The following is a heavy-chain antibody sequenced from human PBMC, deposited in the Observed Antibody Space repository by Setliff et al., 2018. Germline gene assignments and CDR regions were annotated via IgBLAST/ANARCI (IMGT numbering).Heavy chain of an antibody. CDR2: IYYSGST. Sequence: SETLSLTCTVSGGSISSSSYYWGWIRQPPGKGLEWIGSIYYSGSTYYNPSLKSRVTISVDTSKNQFSLKLSSVTAADTAVYYCARGAPGWELLSWFDPWGQGTLVTVSS. J-gene: IGHJ5*02. V-gene: IGHV4-39*07. D-gene: IGHD1-26*01. CDR3: ARGAPGWELLSWFDP. CDR1: GGSISSSSYY.